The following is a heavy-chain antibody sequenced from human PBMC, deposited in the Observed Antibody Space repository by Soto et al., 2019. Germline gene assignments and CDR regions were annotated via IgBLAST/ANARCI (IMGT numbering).Heavy chain of an antibody. V-gene: IGHV4-31*03. J-gene: IGHJ4*02. CDR2: IYYSGST. CDR1: GGSISSGGYY. Sequence: PSETLSLTCIVSGGSISSGGYYWSWIRQHPGKGLEWIGYIYYSGSTYYNPSLKSRVTISVDTSKNQFSLKLSSVTAADTAVYYCAHSTNWAGPFAYWGQGTLVTVSS. D-gene: IGHD7-27*01. CDR3: AHSTNWAGPFAY.